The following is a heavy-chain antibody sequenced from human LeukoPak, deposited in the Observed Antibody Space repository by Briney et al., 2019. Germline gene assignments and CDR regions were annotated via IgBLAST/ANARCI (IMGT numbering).Heavy chain of an antibody. CDR2: INPIFGTA. J-gene: IGHJ3*02. CDR1: GGTFSSYA. V-gene: IGHV1-69*13. Sequence: GASVKVSCKASGGTFSSYAISWVRQAPGQGLEWMGGINPIFGTANYAQKFHGRVTITLDEYPSTAYMELSSLRSEDTDVYYCARPPLPYYYDSSGTKGYAFDIWGQGTMVTVSS. D-gene: IGHD3-22*01. CDR3: ARPPLPYYYDSSGTKGYAFDI.